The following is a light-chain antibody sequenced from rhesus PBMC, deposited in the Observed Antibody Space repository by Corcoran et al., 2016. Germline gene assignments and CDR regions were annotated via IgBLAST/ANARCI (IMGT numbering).Light chain of an antibody. CDR3: QQYNILPPT. CDR2: NSN. J-gene: IGKJ1*01. Sequence: DIQMTQSPSSLSASVGDRVTITCRASQGISSYLNWYQQKPGKAPNLLIYNSNSLESGVPSRFSGSGSGTEFTLTIGSLQPEDFATYYCQQYNILPPTFGQVTKVEIK. V-gene: IGKV1-32*01. CDR1: QGISSY.